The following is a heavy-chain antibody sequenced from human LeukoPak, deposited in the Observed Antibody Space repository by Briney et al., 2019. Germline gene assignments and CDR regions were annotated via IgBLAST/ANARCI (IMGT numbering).Heavy chain of an antibody. Sequence: PSETLSLTCAVYGGSFSGPFWSWIRQSPEKGLEWIGEINESGNTNYNPSPRSRVTISIDTSRYHFSLELRSVTAADTAVYFCARDGTDCGGDCYSEKWGQGTLVTVSS. CDR3: ARDGTDCGGDCYSEK. J-gene: IGHJ4*02. CDR2: INESGNT. D-gene: IGHD2-21*02. V-gene: IGHV4-34*01. CDR1: GGSFSGPF.